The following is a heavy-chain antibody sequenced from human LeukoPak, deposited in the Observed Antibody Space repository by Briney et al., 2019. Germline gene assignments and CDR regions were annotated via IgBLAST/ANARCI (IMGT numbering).Heavy chain of an antibody. Sequence: ASVKVSCKASGYTFTSYAMNWVRQAPGQGLEWMGWINTNTGNPTYAQGLTGRFVFSLDTSVSTAYLQICSLKAEDTAVYYCARGVPYYDSSGRDDAFDIWGQGTMVTVSS. V-gene: IGHV7-4-1*01. J-gene: IGHJ3*02. CDR1: GYTFTSYA. CDR3: ARGVPYYDSSGRDDAFDI. CDR2: INTNTGNP. D-gene: IGHD3-22*01.